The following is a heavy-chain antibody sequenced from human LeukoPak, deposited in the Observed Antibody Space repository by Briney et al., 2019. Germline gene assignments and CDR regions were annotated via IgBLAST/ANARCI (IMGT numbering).Heavy chain of an antibody. CDR1: GFTFSSYS. Sequence: GGSLRLSCAASGFTFSSYSMHWVRQAPGKGLEWVAFIRYDGSNKYYADSVKGRFTISRDNSKNTLYLQMNSLRAEDTAVYYCAREKMADLPGAFDIWGQGTMVTVSS. CDR2: IRYDGSNK. V-gene: IGHV3-30*02. D-gene: IGHD2-8*01. J-gene: IGHJ3*02. CDR3: AREKMADLPGAFDI.